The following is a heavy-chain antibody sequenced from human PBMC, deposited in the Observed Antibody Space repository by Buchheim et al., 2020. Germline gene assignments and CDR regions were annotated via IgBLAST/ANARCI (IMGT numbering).Heavy chain of an antibody. D-gene: IGHD3-16*01. V-gene: IGHV1-2*06. CDR3: ARQERGDLGY. CDR1: GYTFTNYY. J-gene: IGHJ4*02. Sequence: QVQLVQSGSEVKMPGASVKVSCKASGYTFTNYYMHWVRQAPGQGLEWMGRINPNSGGAKYPQRFQDRVTMTRDTSISTAYMELSRLRSDDTAVYYCARQERGDLGYWGQGTL. CDR2: INPNSGGA.